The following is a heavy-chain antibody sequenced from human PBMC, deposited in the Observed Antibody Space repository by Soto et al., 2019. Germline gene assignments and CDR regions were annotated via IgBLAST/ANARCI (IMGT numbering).Heavy chain of an antibody. Sequence: SETLSLTCSVSGDSVTSNYWSWIRQTPGKGLEWIGYVYNIGSTNYNPSLRSRVTIAADTSKNQISLRLRSVTAADTAVYYCARDGDYGGQQYWGQGTLVTVSS. V-gene: IGHV4-59*02. CDR3: ARDGDYGGQQY. CDR1: GDSVTSNY. J-gene: IGHJ4*02. D-gene: IGHD3-16*01. CDR2: VYNIGST.